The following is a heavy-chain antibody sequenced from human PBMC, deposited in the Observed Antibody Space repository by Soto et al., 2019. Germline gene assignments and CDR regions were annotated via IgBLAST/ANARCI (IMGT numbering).Heavy chain of an antibody. Sequence: QVELQESGPGLVKPSGTLSLTCAVFGNSISTTNWWSWVRQSPGKGLEWIGEIYHSGSYNYNPSLKSRVTISLDKSKNQFYLKVTSVTAADTAVYYCARDVGFHYDGSPSGQFDFWGQGTLVIVSS. CDR1: GNSISTTNW. D-gene: IGHD3-22*01. J-gene: IGHJ4*02. CDR3: ARDVGFHYDGSPSGQFDF. V-gene: IGHV4-4*02. CDR2: IYHSGSY.